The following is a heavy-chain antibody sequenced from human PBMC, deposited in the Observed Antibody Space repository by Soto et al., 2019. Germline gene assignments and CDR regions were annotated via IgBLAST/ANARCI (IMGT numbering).Heavy chain of an antibody. V-gene: IGHV4-34*01. J-gene: IGHJ6*02. CDR2: INHSGST. Sequence: QVQLQQWGAGLLKPSETLSLTCAVYGGSFSGYYWSWIRQPPGKGLEWIGQINHSGSTNYNPSLKSRVTISVDTSKNQFSLKLSSVTAADTAVYYCARPTRRNYYYYYGMDVWGQGTTVIVSS. CDR1: GGSFSGYY. CDR3: ARPTRRNYYYYYGMDV.